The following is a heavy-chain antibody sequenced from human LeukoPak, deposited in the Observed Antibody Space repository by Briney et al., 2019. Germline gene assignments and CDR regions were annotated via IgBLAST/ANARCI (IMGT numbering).Heavy chain of an antibody. V-gene: IGHV4-38-2*02. Sequence: SETLCLTCTASGYSISSGYYWGWIRQPPGKGLEWIGSIYHSGSTYYNPSLKSRVTISVDTSKNQFSLKLSSVTAADTAVYYCARVNGSSWYGYFDYWGQGTLVTVSS. D-gene: IGHD6-13*01. CDR3: ARVNGSSWYGYFDY. CDR2: IYHSGST. CDR1: GYSISSGYY. J-gene: IGHJ4*02.